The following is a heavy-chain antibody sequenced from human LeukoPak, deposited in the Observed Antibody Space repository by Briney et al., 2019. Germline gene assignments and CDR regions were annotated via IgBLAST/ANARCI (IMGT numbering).Heavy chain of an antibody. CDR2: INHSGST. Sequence: SETLSLTCAVYSGSFSGYYGSWIGQPQGKGLEWIGEINHSGSTNYNPSLKSRVTISVDTSKNQFSLKLSSVTAADTAVYYCARVRLLGYCSSTSCYNYFDYWGQGTLFTVSS. J-gene: IGHJ4*02. D-gene: IGHD2-2*02. CDR1: SGSFSGYY. CDR3: ARVRLLGYCSSTSCYNYFDY. V-gene: IGHV4-34*01.